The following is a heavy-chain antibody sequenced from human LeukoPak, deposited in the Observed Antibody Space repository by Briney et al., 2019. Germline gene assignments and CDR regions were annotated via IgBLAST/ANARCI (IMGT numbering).Heavy chain of an antibody. Sequence: PGRSLRLSCEASEFTFRNYGMHWVRQAPGKGLDWVGVVWFDGSNRYYADSVKGRFTISRDNSKDTLYLQVNSVRAEDTAVYYCARDTSGYYDYWGQGALVTVSS. CDR3: ARDTSGYYDY. V-gene: IGHV3-33*01. CDR1: EFTFRNYG. D-gene: IGHD2-15*01. J-gene: IGHJ4*02. CDR2: VWFDGSNR.